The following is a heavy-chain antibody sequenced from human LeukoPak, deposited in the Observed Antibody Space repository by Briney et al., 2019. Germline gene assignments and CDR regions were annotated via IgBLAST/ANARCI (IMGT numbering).Heavy chain of an antibody. V-gene: IGHV3-20*04. D-gene: IGHD2-2*01. CDR1: GFPLDEYA. Sequence: GRSLRLSCAASGFPLDEYAMHGVRHAPAKGLEWVSGIYWNGDSPCYADSGKGRLPISRDNPKNSLYLQMNSLRAEDTSLYYCAMSTQYQLPRNTFDIWGRGTMVRVSS. CDR3: AMSTQYQLPRNTFDI. J-gene: IGHJ3*02. CDR2: IYWNGDSP.